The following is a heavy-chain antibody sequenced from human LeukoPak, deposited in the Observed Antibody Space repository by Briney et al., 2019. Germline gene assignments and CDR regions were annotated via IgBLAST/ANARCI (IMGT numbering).Heavy chain of an antibody. CDR3: AKNGDRGAYCTGGTCYPYFYYYMDV. CDR1: GFTFSNYD. V-gene: IGHV3-23*01. D-gene: IGHD2-15*01. Sequence: PGGSLRLSCAASGFTFSNYDMSWVRQAPGKGLEWVSIISGSGGTTYYADSVKGRFTISRDNSKNTLYLQMNSLRAEDTAIYYCAKNGDRGAYCTGGTCYPYFYYYMDVWGKGTTVTI. J-gene: IGHJ6*03. CDR2: ISGSGGTT.